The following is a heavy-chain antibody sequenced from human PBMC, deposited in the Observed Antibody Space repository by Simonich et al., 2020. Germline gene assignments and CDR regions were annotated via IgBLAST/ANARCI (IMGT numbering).Heavy chain of an antibody. D-gene: IGHD1-26*01. J-gene: IGHJ6*02. CDR3: ARSLGYYYYYYGMDV. CDR2: IYYSGST. Sequence: QVQLQESGPGLVKPSETLSLTCTVSGGSISRYYWSWIRQPQGKGLEWIGYIYYSGSTNYNPSLKSRGTISVDTSKNQFSLKLSSVTDADTAVYYCARSLGYYYYYYGMDVWGQGTTVTVSS. CDR1: GGSISRYY. V-gene: IGHV4-59*08.